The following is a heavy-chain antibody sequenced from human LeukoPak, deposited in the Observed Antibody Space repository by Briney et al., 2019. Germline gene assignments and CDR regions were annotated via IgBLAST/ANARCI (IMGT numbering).Heavy chain of an antibody. CDR1: GAFITNSHW. CDR2: IYHSGTT. V-gene: IGHV4-4*02. D-gene: IGHD3-16*02. J-gene: IGHJ3*02. Sequence: SETLSLTCAVSGAFITNSHWWSWARQPPGKGLEWIGEIYHSGTTNYNPSLKSRVTMSVDKSKNQFSLKLSSVTAADTAVYYCARDLRVWGSYRYNVDLGNDAFDIWGQGTMVTVSS. CDR3: ARDLRVWGSYRYNVDLGNDAFDI.